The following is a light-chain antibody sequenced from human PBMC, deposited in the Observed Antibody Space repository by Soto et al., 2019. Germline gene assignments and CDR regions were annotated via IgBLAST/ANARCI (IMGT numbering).Light chain of an antibody. CDR3: SSYAGSYTSV. Sequence: SALTQPRSVSRSPGQAVTISCTGTNSDVGGYDYVSWYQQHPGKAPKLMVYDVSARPSGVPDRFSGSKSGNTASLTISGLQVEDEADYYCSSYAGSYTSVFGTGTKVTVL. V-gene: IGLV2-11*01. J-gene: IGLJ1*01. CDR2: DVS. CDR1: NSDVGGYDY.